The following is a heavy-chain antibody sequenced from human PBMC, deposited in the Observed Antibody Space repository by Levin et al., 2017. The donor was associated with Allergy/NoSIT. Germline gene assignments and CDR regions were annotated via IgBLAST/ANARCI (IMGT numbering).Heavy chain of an antibody. D-gene: IGHD3-22*01. CDR3: ARVPYYYDSSGLGTGYYFDY. Sequence: GGSLRLSCAASGFTFSSYEMNWVRQAPGKGLEWVSYISSSGSTIYYADSVKGRFTISRDNAKNSLYLQMNSLRAEDTAVYYCARVPYYYDSSGLGTGYYFDYWGQGTLVTVSS. J-gene: IGHJ4*02. V-gene: IGHV3-48*03. CDR2: ISSSGSTI. CDR1: GFTFSSYE.